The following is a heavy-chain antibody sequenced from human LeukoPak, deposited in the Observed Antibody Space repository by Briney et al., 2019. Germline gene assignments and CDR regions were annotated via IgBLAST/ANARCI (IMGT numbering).Heavy chain of an antibody. CDR2: INANTGNP. CDR1: GYTFNSYP. J-gene: IGHJ4*02. CDR3: ARQFGSGWYNFDY. D-gene: IGHD6-19*01. V-gene: IGHV7-4-1*02. Sequence: ASVKVSCKASGYTFNSYPMRWVRQAPGQGLEWMGWINANTGNPSYAQGFTGRFVFSLDTSVSTAYLQISNLKAEDTAVYYCARQFGSGWYNFDYWGRGTLVTVSS.